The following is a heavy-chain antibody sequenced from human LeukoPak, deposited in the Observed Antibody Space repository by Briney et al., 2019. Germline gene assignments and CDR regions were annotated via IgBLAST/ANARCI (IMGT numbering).Heavy chain of an antibody. CDR2: IHSSGSTM. CDR3: ARGLQD. Sequence: GGSLRLSCAASGFTFSSYNMHWVRLAPGRGLEWVSYIHSSGSTMHYGDSVRGRFTTSRDNAKNSLYLQMNSLRAEDTAVYYCARGLQDWGQGTLVTVSS. V-gene: IGHV3-48*01. D-gene: IGHD2-21*01. J-gene: IGHJ4*02. CDR1: GFTFSSYN.